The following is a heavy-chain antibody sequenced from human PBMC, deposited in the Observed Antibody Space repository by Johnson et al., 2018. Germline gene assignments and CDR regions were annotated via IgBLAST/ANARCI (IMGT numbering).Heavy chain of an antibody. V-gene: IGHV3-15*01. J-gene: IGHJ6*02. CDR2: IKSKIDGGTT. CDR3: NTVDWLFNYYSARDV. CDR1: GFTFNNAW. Sequence: VQLQESGGGLVKPGGSLRLSCAASGFTFNNAWMSWVRQAPGKGLEWVGRIKSKIDGGTTDYAAPVKGRFTISRDDRKNTLYLQMNSLKTEDTDLYYCNTVDWLFNYYSARDVWGQGTTVTVSS. D-gene: IGHD3-9*01.